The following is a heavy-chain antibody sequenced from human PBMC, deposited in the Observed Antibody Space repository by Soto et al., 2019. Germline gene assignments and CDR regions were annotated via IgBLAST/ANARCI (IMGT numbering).Heavy chain of an antibody. D-gene: IGHD3-10*01. CDR2: ATNTGGDK. CDR1: GFSFSSYA. V-gene: IGHV3-23*01. J-gene: IGHJ4*02. Sequence: PGGSLRLSCAASGFSFSSYAMSWVRQVPGQWLEWVSIATNTGGDKIYAYSVRGRFAISRDNSKSTLYLQMNSLRAEDADIYYCAKKSGESYPGSRVFDYWDQGTQVTVYS. CDR3: AKKSGESYPGSRVFDY.